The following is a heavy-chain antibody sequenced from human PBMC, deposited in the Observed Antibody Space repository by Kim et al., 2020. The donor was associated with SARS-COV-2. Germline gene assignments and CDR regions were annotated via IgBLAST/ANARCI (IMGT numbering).Heavy chain of an antibody. D-gene: IGHD4-17*01. CDR3: ASDYGDYWRLTY. J-gene: IGHJ4*02. Sequence: THNPPIKSRVTISVDTSQNQFSLKLSSVTAADTAVYYCASDYGDYWRLTYWGQGTLVTVSS. V-gene: IGHV4-61*02.